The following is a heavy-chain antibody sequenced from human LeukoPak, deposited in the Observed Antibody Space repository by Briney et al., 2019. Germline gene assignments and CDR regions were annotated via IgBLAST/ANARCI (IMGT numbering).Heavy chain of an antibody. CDR1: GYTFTSYG. J-gene: IGHJ6*03. CDR2: ISAYNGNT. D-gene: IGHD6-13*01. Sequence: ASVKVSCKASGYTFTSYGISWVRQAPGQGLEWMGWISAYNGNTNYAQKLQGRVTMTTDTSTSTAYMELRSLRSDDTAVYYCARVFPQPTVGWQQLVQYYMDVWGKGTTVTVSS. V-gene: IGHV1-18*01. CDR3: ARVFPQPTVGWQQLVQYYMDV.